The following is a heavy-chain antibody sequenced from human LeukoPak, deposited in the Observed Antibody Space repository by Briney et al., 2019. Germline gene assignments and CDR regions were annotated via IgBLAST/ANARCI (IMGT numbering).Heavy chain of an antibody. CDR3: PAADTPIGFDC. D-gene: IGHD5-18*01. CDR2: IRYDGGTR. V-gene: IGHV3-30*02. CDR1: VFTLSKVA. Sequence: GGSLRLSCAPSVFTLSKVAMRWVRQAPGKGLEWVAFIRYDGGTRSYADSVKGRFTISRDNSKNTLYRQMIGLRVDDTALYYCPAADTPIGFDCWGQGTLVTVSS. J-gene: IGHJ4*02.